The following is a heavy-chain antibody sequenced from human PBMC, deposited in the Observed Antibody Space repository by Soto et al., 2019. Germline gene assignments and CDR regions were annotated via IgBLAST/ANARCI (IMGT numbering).Heavy chain of an antibody. CDR2: IIPIFGTA. D-gene: IGHD5-12*01. Sequence: SVKVSCKASGGPFSSYAISWVRQAPGQGLEWMGGIIPIFGTANYAQKFQGRVTITADESTSTAYMELSSLRSEDTAVYYCAREDGGYDSNWFDPWGQGTLVTVSS. CDR3: AREDGGYDSNWFDP. V-gene: IGHV1-69*13. CDR1: GGPFSSYA. J-gene: IGHJ5*02.